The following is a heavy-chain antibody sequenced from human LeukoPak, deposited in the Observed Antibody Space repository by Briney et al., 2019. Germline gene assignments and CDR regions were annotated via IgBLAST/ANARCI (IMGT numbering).Heavy chain of an antibody. CDR1: GGSFSGYY. CDR3: ARHPPGTIFGVVTPSYFDY. J-gene: IGHJ4*02. CDR2: INHSGST. D-gene: IGHD3-3*01. Sequence: SETLSLTCAVYGGSFSGYYWSWIRQPPGKGLEWIGEINHSGSTNYNPSLKSRVTISVDTSKNQFSLKLSSVPAADTAVYYCARHPPGTIFGVVTPSYFDYWGQGTLVTVSS. V-gene: IGHV4-34*01.